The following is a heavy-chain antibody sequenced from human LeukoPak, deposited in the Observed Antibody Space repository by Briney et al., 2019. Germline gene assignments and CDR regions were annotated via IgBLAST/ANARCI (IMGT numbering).Heavy chain of an antibody. V-gene: IGHV4-59*01. CDR2: IYYSGSA. CDR3: ARAGGAKTAALDLDY. J-gene: IGHJ4*02. Sequence: PSETLSLTCTVSGGSISDYSGSWIRQPPGKGLEWIGNIYYSGSANHNPSLKSRVTISRDTSKNQFSLKLTSVTTADTAVYYCARAGGAKTAALDLDYWGQGTLVTVSS. CDR1: GGSISDYS. D-gene: IGHD6-25*01.